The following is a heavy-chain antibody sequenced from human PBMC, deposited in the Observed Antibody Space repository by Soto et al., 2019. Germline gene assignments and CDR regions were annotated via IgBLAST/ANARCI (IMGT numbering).Heavy chain of an antibody. CDR2: IYYSDST. D-gene: IGHD3-22*01. CDR3: ARGVNFYDSSGYYYVRRYYYGMDV. CDR1: GGSISSYY. Sequence: PSETLSLTCTVSGGSISSYYWSWIRQPPGKGLEWIGYIYYSDSTNYNPSLKSRVIISVDTSKNQFSLRLSSVTAADTAVYYCARGVNFYDSSGYYYVRRYYYGMDVWGRGTTVTVSS. J-gene: IGHJ6*02. V-gene: IGHV4-59*01.